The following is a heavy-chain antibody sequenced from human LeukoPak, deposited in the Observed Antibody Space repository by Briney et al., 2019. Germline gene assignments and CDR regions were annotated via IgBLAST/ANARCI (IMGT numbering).Heavy chain of an antibody. CDR3: ARDPGRSSSWYFDY. CDR2: IRSSGSTT. Sequence: PGGSLRLSCAASGFTFSSYEMNWVRQAPGKGLEWVSYIRSSGSTTYYADSVKGRFTISRDNTKNSLYLQMNSLRAEDTAVYYCARDPGRSSSWYFDYWGQGTLVTVSS. CDR1: GFTFSSYE. J-gene: IGHJ4*02. D-gene: IGHD6-13*01. V-gene: IGHV3-48*03.